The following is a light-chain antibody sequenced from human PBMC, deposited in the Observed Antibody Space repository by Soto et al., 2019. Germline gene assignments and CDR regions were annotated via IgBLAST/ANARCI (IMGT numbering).Light chain of an antibody. CDR3: QHRYNWPPLA. V-gene: IGKV3-11*01. J-gene: IGKJ4*01. CDR1: QSIGSSY. CDR2: DAS. Sequence: EIVLTQSPATLSLSPGETATLSCRASQSIGSSYLAWYQQKPGRAPRLLIYDASSRATGIPARFSGGGSGTDFTLTISSLEPEDFAVYYCQHRYNWPPLAFGGGTKVEMK.